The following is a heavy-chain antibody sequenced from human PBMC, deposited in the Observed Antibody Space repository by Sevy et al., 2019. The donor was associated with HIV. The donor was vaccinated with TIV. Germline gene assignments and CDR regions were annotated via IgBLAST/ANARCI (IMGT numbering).Heavy chain of an antibody. CDR2: ISSSSSYI. V-gene: IGHV3-21*01. D-gene: IGHD3-10*01. J-gene: IGHJ6*02. CDR3: ARAPYYYGSGSYSEYYYGMDV. Sequence: GGSLRLSCAASGFTFSSYSMNWVRQAPGKGLEWVSSISSSSSYIYYADSVKGRFTISRDNAKNSLYLQMNSLRAEDTAVYYCARAPYYYGSGSYSEYYYGMDVWGQGTTVTVSS. CDR1: GFTFSSYS.